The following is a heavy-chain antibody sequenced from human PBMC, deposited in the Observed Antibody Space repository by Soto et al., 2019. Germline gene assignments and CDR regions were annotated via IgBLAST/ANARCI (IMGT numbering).Heavy chain of an antibody. CDR3: ARRRDMATISFDY. CDR2: IYYSGST. D-gene: IGHD5-12*01. CDR1: GGSISSSSYY. Sequence: QLQLQESGPGLVKPSETLSLTCTVSGGSISSSSYYWGWIRQPPGKGLEWIGSIYYSGSTYYNPSLKSRVTIYVDTSKNQFSLKLSSVTAADTAVYYCARRRDMATISFDYWGQGTLVTVSS. J-gene: IGHJ4*02. V-gene: IGHV4-39*01.